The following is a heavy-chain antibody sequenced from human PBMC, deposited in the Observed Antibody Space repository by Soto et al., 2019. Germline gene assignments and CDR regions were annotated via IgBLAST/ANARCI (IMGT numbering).Heavy chain of an antibody. Sequence: SETLSLTCAVYGGSFSGYYWSWIRQPPGKGLEWIGEINHSGSTNYNPSLKSRVTISVDTSKNQFSLKLSSVTAADTAVYYCARVGIAAAPAGYFDYWGQGTLVTVSS. D-gene: IGHD6-13*01. CDR2: INHSGST. CDR3: ARVGIAAAPAGYFDY. J-gene: IGHJ4*02. V-gene: IGHV4-34*01. CDR1: GGSFSGYY.